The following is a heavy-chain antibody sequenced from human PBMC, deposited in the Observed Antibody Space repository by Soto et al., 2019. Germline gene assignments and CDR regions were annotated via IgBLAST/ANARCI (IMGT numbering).Heavy chain of an antibody. CDR2: ISYDGSNK. J-gene: IGHJ4*02. Sequence: QVQLVESGGGVVQPGRSLRLSCAASGFTFSSYAMHWVRQAPGKGLEWVAVISYDGSNKYYADSVKGRFTISRDNSKNTLYLQMNSLRADDTAVYYCAKGSVITAAGGLFEYWGQGTLVTVSP. CDR3: AKGSVITAAGGLFEY. CDR1: GFTFSSYA. V-gene: IGHV3-30-3*01. D-gene: IGHD6-13*01.